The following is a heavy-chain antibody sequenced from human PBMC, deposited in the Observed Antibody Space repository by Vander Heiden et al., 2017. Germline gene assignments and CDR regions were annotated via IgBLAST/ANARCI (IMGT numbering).Heavy chain of an antibody. CDR3: AKDGKSGIFDY. D-gene: IGHD3-10*01. J-gene: IGHJ4*02. Sequence: QVQLVESGGAVVQPGRSLRLSCAASGFTFSSYGMHWVRQAPGKGLEWVAVISYDGSNKYYADSVKGRFTISRDNSKNTLYLQMNSLRAEDTAVYYCAKDGKSGIFDYWGQGTLVTVSS. CDR1: GFTFSSYG. CDR2: ISYDGSNK. V-gene: IGHV3-30*18.